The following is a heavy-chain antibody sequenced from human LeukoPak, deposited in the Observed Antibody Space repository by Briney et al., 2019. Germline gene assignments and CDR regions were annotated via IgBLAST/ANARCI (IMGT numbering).Heavy chain of an antibody. CDR3: ARDYD. Sequence: GGSLRLSCAASGFTFSSHWMSWVRQAPGKGLEWVANIKQDGSDKYYVDSVKGRFTISRDNAKNSLHLQMNSLRAEDTAVYYCARDYDWGQGTLVTVSS. V-gene: IGHV3-7*04. J-gene: IGHJ4*02. CDR2: IKQDGSDK. CDR1: GFTFSSHW. D-gene: IGHD3-16*01.